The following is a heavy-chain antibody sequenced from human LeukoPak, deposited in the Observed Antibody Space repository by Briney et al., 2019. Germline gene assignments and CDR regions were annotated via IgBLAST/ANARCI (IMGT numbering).Heavy chain of an antibody. CDR2: IYSGGST. Sequence: PGGSLRLSCAASGFTVSSNYMSWVRQAPGKGLEWVSVIYSGGSTYYADSVKGRFTISRDNAKNSLYLQMNSLRAEDTAVYYCARVAARPATNFDYWGQGTLVTVSS. CDR3: ARVAARPATNFDY. V-gene: IGHV3-53*01. D-gene: IGHD6-6*01. J-gene: IGHJ4*02. CDR1: GFTVSSNY.